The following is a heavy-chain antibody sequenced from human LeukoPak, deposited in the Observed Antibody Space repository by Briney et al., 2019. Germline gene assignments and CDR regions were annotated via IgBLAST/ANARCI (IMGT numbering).Heavy chain of an antibody. CDR1: GDSVSSNSAA. V-gene: IGHV6-1*01. D-gene: IGHD6-19*01. Sequence: SQTLSLTCAISGDSVSSNSAAWSWIRQSPSRGLEWLGRTYYRSKWYNDYAVSVKSRIIISPDTSKNQFSLLLKSVTPEDTAVYYCAKLGDSSTWGQGTLVTVSS. J-gene: IGHJ5*02. CDR3: AKLGDSST. CDR2: TYYRSKWYN.